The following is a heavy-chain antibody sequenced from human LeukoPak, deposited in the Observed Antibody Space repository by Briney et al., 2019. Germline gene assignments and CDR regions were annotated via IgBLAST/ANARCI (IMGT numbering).Heavy chain of an antibody. CDR2: IKPDGSEK. D-gene: IGHD6-6*01. V-gene: IGHV3-7*05. CDR1: GFTFSSYW. CDR3: ARDWSSYRAVSTDR. J-gene: IGHJ5*02. Sequence: GGSLRLSCVASGFTFSSYWMSWVRQAPGKGLEWVANIKPDGSEKYCVDSVEGRFTISRDNTKNSLYLQMNSLRAEDTAVYYCARDWSSYRAVSTDRWGQGTLVTVSS.